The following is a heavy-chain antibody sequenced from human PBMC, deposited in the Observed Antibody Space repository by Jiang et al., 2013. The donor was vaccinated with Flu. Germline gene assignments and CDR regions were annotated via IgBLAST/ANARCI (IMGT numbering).Heavy chain of an antibody. V-gene: IGHV1-69*06. CDR3: ARGSTQGAYYCARGRSPSRFDP. D-gene: IGHD3-10*01. Sequence: EVKKPGSSVKVSCKASGGTFSSYAISWVRQAPGQGLEWVGGIIPIFGTANYAQKFQGRVTITADKSTSTAYMELSSLRSEDTAVYYCARGSTQGAYYCARGRSPSRFDPWGQGTLVTVSS. CDR1: GGTFSSYA. CDR2: IIPIFGTA. J-gene: IGHJ5*02.